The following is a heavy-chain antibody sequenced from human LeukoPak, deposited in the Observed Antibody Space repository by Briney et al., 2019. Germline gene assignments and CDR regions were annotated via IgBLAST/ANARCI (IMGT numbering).Heavy chain of an antibody. CDR1: GYTFTSHY. D-gene: IGHD3-22*01. J-gene: IGHJ4*02. V-gene: IGHV1-46*01. CDR3: ARDYYDSSGYYLGLDY. Sequence: ASVKVSCKASGYTFTSHYMHWVRQAPGQGLEWMGIINPSGGSTSYAQKFQGRVTMTRDTSTSTVYMELSSLRSEDTAVYYCARDYYDSSGYYLGLDYWGQGTLVTVSS. CDR2: INPSGGST.